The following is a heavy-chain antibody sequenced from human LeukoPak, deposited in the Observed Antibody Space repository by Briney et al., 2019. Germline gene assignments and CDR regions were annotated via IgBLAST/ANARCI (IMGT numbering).Heavy chain of an antibody. CDR2: IRSKAYGGTT. Sequence: GGSLRLSCTASGFTFGDYAMSWFRQAPGKGLEGVGFIRSKAYGGTTEYAASVKGRFTISRDDSKSIAYLQMNSLKTEDTAVYYCTQDSSGSLDYWGQGTLVTVSS. CDR1: GFTFGDYA. CDR3: TQDSSGSLDY. V-gene: IGHV3-49*03. J-gene: IGHJ4*02. D-gene: IGHD3-22*01.